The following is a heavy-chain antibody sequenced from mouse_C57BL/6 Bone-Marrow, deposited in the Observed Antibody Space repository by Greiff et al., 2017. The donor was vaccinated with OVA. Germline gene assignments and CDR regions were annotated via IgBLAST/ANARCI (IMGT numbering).Heavy chain of an antibody. Sequence: VQLQQSGPVLVKPGASVKMSCKASGYTFTDYYMNWVKQSHGKSLEWIGVINPYNGGTSYNQKFKGKATLTVDKSSSTAYMELNSLTSEDSAVYYCARYSTAQARIFDYWGQGTTLTVSS. V-gene: IGHV1-19*01. J-gene: IGHJ2*01. CDR3: ARYSTAQARIFDY. D-gene: IGHD3-2*02. CDR1: GYTFTDYY. CDR2: INPYNGGT.